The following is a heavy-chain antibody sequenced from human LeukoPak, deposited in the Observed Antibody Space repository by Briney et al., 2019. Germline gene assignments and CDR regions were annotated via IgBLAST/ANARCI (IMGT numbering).Heavy chain of an antibody. V-gene: IGHV3-23*01. CDR2: ISGSGGST. D-gene: IGHD3-16*01. Sequence: GGSLRLSCAASGFTFSSYAMSWVRQAPGKGLEWVSAISGSGGSTYYADSVKGRFTISRDNSRDTLYLQMNRLRAEDTAVYDCAKGYHDYVWGGDYFDYWGQGTPVTVTS. CDR1: GFTFSSYA. CDR3: AKGYHDYVWGGDYFDY. J-gene: IGHJ4*02.